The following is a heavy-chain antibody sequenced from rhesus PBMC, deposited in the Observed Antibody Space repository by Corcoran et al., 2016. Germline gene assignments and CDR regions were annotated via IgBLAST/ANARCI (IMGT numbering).Heavy chain of an antibody. Sequence: QVQLQESGPGLAKPSETLSLTCTVSGASISSHWWTWIRQPPGKGLEWIGESNGNSRTTNYNPSLKSRVTISQDASKNQFSLKLSSVTAADTAVYFCAREVVVVAQYYFDYWGQGILVTVSS. CDR3: AREVVVVAQYYFDY. D-gene: IGHD2-21*01. J-gene: IGHJ4*01. V-gene: IGHV4-80*01. CDR2: SNGNSRTT. CDR1: GASISSHW.